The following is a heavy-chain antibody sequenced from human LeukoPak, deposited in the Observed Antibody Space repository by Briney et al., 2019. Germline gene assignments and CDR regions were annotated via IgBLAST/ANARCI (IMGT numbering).Heavy chain of an antibody. J-gene: IGHJ4*02. Sequence: SETLSLTCAVYGGSFSGYYWSWIRQPPGKGLEWIGYIYYSGSTYYNPSLKSRVTISVDTSKNQFSLKLSSVTAADTAVYYCAREGDYYGSGDQGYWGQGTLVTVSS. D-gene: IGHD3-10*01. CDR2: IYYSGST. V-gene: IGHV4-30-4*01. CDR1: GGSFSGYY. CDR3: AREGDYYGSGDQGY.